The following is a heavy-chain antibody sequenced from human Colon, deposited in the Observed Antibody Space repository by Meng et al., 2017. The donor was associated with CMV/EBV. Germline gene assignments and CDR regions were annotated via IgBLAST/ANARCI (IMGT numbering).Heavy chain of an antibody. V-gene: IGHV1-2*02. Sequence: ASVKVSCKASGYTFTHYAVHWVRQAPGQGLEWVGWISTSRGDTNSAQKFQGRVTMTMDTSISTAYMELSSLRSDDTAVYYCARDEARVNDACYLGAYWGQGTLVTVSS. J-gene: IGHJ4*02. CDR3: ARDEARVNDACYLGAY. CDR1: GYTFTHYA. CDR2: ISTSRGDT. D-gene: IGHD1-26*01.